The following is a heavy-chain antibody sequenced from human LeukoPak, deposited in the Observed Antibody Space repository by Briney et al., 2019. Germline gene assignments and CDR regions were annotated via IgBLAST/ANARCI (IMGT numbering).Heavy chain of an antibody. V-gene: IGHV1-69*04. CDR1: GYTFTSYA. D-gene: IGHD5-12*01. J-gene: IGHJ2*01. CDR2: IIPILGIA. CDR3: ARTSGYSGSRVIWYFDL. Sequence: GASVKVSCKASGYTFTSYAISWVRQAPGQGLEWMGRIIPILGIANYAQKFQGRVTITADESTSTAYMELSSLRSDDTAVYYCARTSGYSGSRVIWYFDLWGRGTLVTVSS.